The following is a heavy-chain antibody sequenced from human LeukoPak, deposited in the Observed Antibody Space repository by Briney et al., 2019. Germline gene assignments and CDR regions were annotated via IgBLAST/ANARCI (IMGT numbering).Heavy chain of an antibody. V-gene: IGHV1-18*01. CDR1: GYTFTSYG. Sequence: ASVKVSCKASGYTFTSYGISWERQAPGQGLEWMGWISAYNGNTNYAQKLQGRVTMTTDTSTSTAHMELRSLRSDDTAVYYCARETYDSSNDYWGQGTLVTVSS. D-gene: IGHD3-22*01. J-gene: IGHJ4*02. CDR2: ISAYNGNT. CDR3: ARETYDSSNDY.